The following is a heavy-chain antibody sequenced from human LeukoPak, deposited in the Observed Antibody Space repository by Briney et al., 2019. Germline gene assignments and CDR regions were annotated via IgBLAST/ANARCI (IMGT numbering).Heavy chain of an antibody. Sequence: GGSLRLSCAASGFTFSSYGMHWVRQAPGKGLEWVAVISYDGSNKYYADSVKGRFTISRDNAKNTLYLQMNSLRLEDTADYYCARENLAAAADYWGQGTVVTVSS. V-gene: IGHV3-30*03. J-gene: IGHJ4*02. CDR1: GFTFSSYG. CDR2: ISYDGSNK. D-gene: IGHD6-25*01. CDR3: ARENLAAAADY.